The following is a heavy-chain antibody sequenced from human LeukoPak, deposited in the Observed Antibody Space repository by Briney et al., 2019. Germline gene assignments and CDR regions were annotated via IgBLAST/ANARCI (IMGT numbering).Heavy chain of an antibody. J-gene: IGHJ5*02. V-gene: IGHV4-34*01. CDR1: GGSFSGYY. Sequence: PSETLSLTXAVYGGSFSGYYWSWIRQPPGKGMEWIGEINHSGSTNYNPSLKSRVTISVDTSKNQFSLKLSSVTAADTAVYYCARGRLSYDFWSGYRNWFDPWGQGTLVTVSS. CDR3: ARGRLSYDFWSGYRNWFDP. CDR2: INHSGST. D-gene: IGHD3-3*01.